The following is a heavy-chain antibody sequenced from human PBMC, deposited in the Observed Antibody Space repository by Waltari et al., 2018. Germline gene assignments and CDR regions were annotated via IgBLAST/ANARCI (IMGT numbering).Heavy chain of an antibody. CDR3: APLPGGSGQTFDY. J-gene: IGHJ4*02. CDR1: GSTFIDYF. V-gene: IGHV1-69-2*01. D-gene: IGHD3-10*01. CDR2: IDPEDGET. Sequence: EVQLVQSGAEVKTPGATVKISCKASGSTFIDYFMHWVQQAPGKGLEWVGRIDPEDGETVYAEKFQGRVTITADTSTDTSYLELSSLRSDDTAVYYCAPLPGGSGQTFDYWGQGTLLTVSS.